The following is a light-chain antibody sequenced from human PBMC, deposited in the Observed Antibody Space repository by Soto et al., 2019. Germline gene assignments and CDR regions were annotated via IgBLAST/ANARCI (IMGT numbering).Light chain of an antibody. CDR2: GAS. V-gene: IGKV3-20*01. Sequence: EIVLTQSPGTLSLSPGERATLSCRASQSVSSSYLAWYQQKPGQAPRLLIYGASSRATGIPDRFSGSGSGTDFTLTISRLEPEDFSVYSCQQYGSSLFTFGHGTKVDIK. J-gene: IGKJ3*01. CDR1: QSVSSSY. CDR3: QQYGSSLFT.